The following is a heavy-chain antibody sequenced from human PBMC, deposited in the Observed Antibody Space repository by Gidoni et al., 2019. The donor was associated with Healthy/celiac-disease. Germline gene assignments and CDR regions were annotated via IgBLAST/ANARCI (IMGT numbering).Heavy chain of an antibody. Sequence: EVQLVESGGGLVKPGGSLRLSCAASGFTFSNSWMSVVRQAPGKGLEWVGRIKSKTDGGTTDYAAPVKGRFTISRDDSKTTLYLQMNSLKTEDTAVYYCLEAVAGNGWGQGTLVTVSS. CDR3: LEAVAGNG. CDR2: IKSKTDGGTT. CDR1: GFTFSNSW. V-gene: IGHV3-15*01. J-gene: IGHJ4*02. D-gene: IGHD6-19*01.